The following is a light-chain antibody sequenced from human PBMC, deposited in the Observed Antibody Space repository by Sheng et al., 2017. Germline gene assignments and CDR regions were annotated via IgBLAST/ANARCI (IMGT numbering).Light chain of an antibody. J-gene: IGKJ1*01. V-gene: IGKV1-5*03. CDR3: QQYNSYSPWT. CDR2: EAS. CDR1: QGISSW. Sequence: DIQMTQSPSSVSASVGDRVTITCRASQGISSWLAWYQQRPGKAPKLLIYEASNLQSGVSSRFTGSGSGTEFTLTINSLQPDDFATYYCQQYNSYSPWTFGQGTRVEIK.